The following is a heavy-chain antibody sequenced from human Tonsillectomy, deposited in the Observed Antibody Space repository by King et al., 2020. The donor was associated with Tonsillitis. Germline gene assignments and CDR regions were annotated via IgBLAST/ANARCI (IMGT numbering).Heavy chain of an antibody. V-gene: IGHV1-58*02. D-gene: IGHD1-26*01. CDR1: GFSFSTSS. CDR2: IVVGRDYT. J-gene: IGHJ3*02. Sequence: QLVESGPEVRKPGTSVKVSCKASGFSFSTSSIQWVRQARGLRPEWIGWIVVGRDYTNYAQSLQDRVTITRDMSTSTAYMELSSLRSEDTAVYYCAADSGPGGYAFHMWGQGTMVTVSS. CDR3: AADSGPGGYAFHM.